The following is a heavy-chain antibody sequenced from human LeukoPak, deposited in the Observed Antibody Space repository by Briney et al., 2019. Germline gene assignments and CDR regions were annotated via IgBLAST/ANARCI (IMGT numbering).Heavy chain of an antibody. CDR3: ARDGPYYDVLTGYPPFDY. CDR2: IIESDTTI. V-gene: IGHV3-11*04. D-gene: IGHD3-9*01. CDR1: GFTFSGYF. J-gene: IGHJ4*02. Sequence: PGGSLRLSCAASGFTFSGYFMSWVRQAPGKGLEWLSYIIESDTTIYYADSVRGRFTISRDNAKNSLYLQMNGLRAEDTAVYYCARDGPYYDVLTGYPPFDYWGQGTLVTVSS.